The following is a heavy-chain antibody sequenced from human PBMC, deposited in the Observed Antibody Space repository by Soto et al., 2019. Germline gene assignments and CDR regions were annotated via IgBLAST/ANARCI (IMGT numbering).Heavy chain of an antibody. Sequence: QVQLVESGGGVVQPGRSLRLSCAASGFTIRDSAMNWVRQAPRKGLEWVAAISYDGSKRYHVDSVKGRFTISRDNSKTTLYLQMNSLRGEDVAGYYCAIGGGAAFDYWGQGTLVTVSS. CDR1: GFTIRDSA. CDR2: ISYDGSKR. CDR3: AIGGGAAFDY. D-gene: IGHD3-16*01. J-gene: IGHJ4*02. V-gene: IGHV3-30*04.